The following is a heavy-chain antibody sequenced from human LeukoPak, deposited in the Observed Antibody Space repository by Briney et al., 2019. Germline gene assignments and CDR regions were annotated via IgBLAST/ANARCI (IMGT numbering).Heavy chain of an antibody. CDR3: AKDRDSSGWYKPNRVAVDY. Sequence: PGGSLRLSCAASGFTFSSYAMSWVRQAPGKGLEWVSAISGSGGSTYYADSVKGRFTISRDNSKNTLYLQMNSLRAEDTAVYYCAKDRDSSGWYKPNRVAVDYWGQGTLVTVSS. V-gene: IGHV3-23*01. CDR1: GFTFSSYA. J-gene: IGHJ4*02. D-gene: IGHD6-19*01. CDR2: ISGSGGST.